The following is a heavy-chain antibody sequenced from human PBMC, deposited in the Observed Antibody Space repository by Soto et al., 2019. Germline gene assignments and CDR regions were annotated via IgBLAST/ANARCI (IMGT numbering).Heavy chain of an antibody. D-gene: IGHD5-12*01. CDR1: GDRVSSNSAA. J-gene: IGHJ4*02. Sequence: SPTLSLPCAISGDRVSSNSAAWTWIRQSPSRGLEWLGRTYYRSKWYNDYAVSVKSRITINPDTSKNQFSLQLNSVTPEDTAVYYCARINIVATSGFDYWGQGTLVTVSS. V-gene: IGHV6-1*01. CDR3: ARINIVATSGFDY. CDR2: TYYRSKWYN.